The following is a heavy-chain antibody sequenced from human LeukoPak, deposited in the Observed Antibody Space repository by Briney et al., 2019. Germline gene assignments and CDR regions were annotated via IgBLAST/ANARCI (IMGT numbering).Heavy chain of an antibody. Sequence: GGSLRLSCAASGFTFSGYEMNWVRQAPGKGLEWVSYITSSGRTRYYADSVKGRFTLSRDNAKNSLYLQMNSLRAEDTAIYYCARESPHCSGVSCFFDYWGQGTLVTGSS. V-gene: IGHV3-48*03. CDR3: ARESPHCSGVSCFFDY. CDR1: GFTFSGYE. J-gene: IGHJ4*02. CDR2: ITSSGRTR. D-gene: IGHD2-15*01.